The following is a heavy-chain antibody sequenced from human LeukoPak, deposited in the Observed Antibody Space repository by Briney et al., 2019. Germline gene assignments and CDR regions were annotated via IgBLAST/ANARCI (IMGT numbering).Heavy chain of an antibody. J-gene: IGHJ6*03. V-gene: IGHV4-34*01. Sequence: SETLSLTCAVYGGSFSGYYWSWIRQPPGKGLEWIGEINHSGSTNYNPSLKSRVTISVDTPKNQSSLKLSSVTAADTAVYYCARGVNYDSSGYYYAKSYYYMDVWGKGTTVTVSS. D-gene: IGHD3-22*01. CDR3: ARGVNYDSSGYYYAKSYYYMDV. CDR1: GGSFSGYY. CDR2: INHSGST.